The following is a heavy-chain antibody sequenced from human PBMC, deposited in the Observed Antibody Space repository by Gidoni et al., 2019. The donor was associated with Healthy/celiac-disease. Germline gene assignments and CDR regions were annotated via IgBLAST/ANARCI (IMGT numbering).Heavy chain of an antibody. Sequence: QMQLVQAGPEVKKPGTSVKVSCKAPGFTFTSSAVQWVRQARGQRLEWIGWIVVGSGNTNYAQKFQERVTITRDMSTSTAYMELSSLRSEDPAVYYCAASPYYYYYYGMDVWGQGTTVTVSS. J-gene: IGHJ6*02. CDR1: GFTFTSSA. V-gene: IGHV1-58*01. CDR3: AASPYYYYYYGMDV. CDR2: IVVGSGNT.